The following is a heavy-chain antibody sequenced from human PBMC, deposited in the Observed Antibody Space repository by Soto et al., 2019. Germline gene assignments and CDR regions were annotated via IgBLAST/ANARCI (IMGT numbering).Heavy chain of an antibody. Sequence: GGSLRLSCAASGFTFSSYAMSWVRQAPGKGLEWVSAISGSGGSTYYADSVKGRFTISRDNSKNTLYLQMNSLRAEDTAVYYCVRWLFVVVVVAATNDGMDVCAQGTTVTVSS. CDR2: ISGSGGST. D-gene: IGHD2-15*01. CDR3: VRWLFVVVVVAATNDGMDV. J-gene: IGHJ6*02. V-gene: IGHV3-23*01. CDR1: GFTFSSYA.